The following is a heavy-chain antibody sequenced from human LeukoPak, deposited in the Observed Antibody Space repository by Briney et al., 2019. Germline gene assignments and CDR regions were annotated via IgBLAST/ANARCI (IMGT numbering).Heavy chain of an antibody. CDR2: IYYSGST. Sequence: SETLSLTCTVSGGSISSYYWSWIRQPPGKGLKWIGYIYYSGSTNYNPSLKSRVTISVDTSKNQFSLKLSSVTAADTAVYYCARVESSWYIEKWGQGTLVTVSS. CDR3: ARVESSWYIEK. D-gene: IGHD6-13*01. CDR1: GGSISSYY. V-gene: IGHV4-59*01. J-gene: IGHJ4*02.